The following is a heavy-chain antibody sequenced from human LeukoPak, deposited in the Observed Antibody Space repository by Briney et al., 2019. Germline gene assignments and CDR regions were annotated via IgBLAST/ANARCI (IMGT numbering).Heavy chain of an antibody. CDR2: INSDGSEG. CDR3: ARSSYSSSSSV. CDR1: GFTFSGFW. J-gene: IGHJ3*01. D-gene: IGHD6-6*01. Sequence: GGSLRLTCAVSGFTFSGFWMSWSRQAPGKGLEWVASINSDGSEGYYADVVKGRFTISRDNAKNSLYLQINSLRAEDTAVYYCARSSYSSSSSVWGQGTMVTVSS. V-gene: IGHV3-7*03.